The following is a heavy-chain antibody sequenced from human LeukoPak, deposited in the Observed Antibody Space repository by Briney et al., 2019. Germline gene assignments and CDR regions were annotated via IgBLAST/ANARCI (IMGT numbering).Heavy chain of an antibody. CDR3: ARVGAGYCSSTSCYPSLIYYYMDV. J-gene: IGHJ6*03. CDR2: INHSGST. Sequence: SETLSLTCAVYGGSFSGYYWSWIRQPPGKGLEWIGEINHSGSTNYNPSLKSRVTISVDTSKNQFSLKLSSVTAADTAVYHCARVGAGYCSSTSCYPSLIYYYMDVWGKGTTVTVSS. CDR1: GGSFSGYY. V-gene: IGHV4-34*01. D-gene: IGHD2-2*01.